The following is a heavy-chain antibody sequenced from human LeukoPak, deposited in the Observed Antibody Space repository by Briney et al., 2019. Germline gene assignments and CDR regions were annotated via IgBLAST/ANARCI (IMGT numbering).Heavy chain of an antibody. V-gene: IGHV4-34*01. Sequence: SSETLSLTCAVYGGSFSGYYWSWIRQPPGKGLEWIGEINHSGSTNYNPSLQSRVTLSLDTSKNQFSLKLSSVTAADTAVYYCAREAQYGSGWYEDYWGQGTLVTVSS. CDR1: GGSFSGYY. J-gene: IGHJ4*02. CDR2: INHSGST. D-gene: IGHD6-19*01. CDR3: AREAQYGSGWYEDY.